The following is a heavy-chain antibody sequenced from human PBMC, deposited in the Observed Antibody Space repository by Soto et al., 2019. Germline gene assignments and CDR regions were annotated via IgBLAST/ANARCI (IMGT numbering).Heavy chain of an antibody. D-gene: IGHD6-19*01. CDR2: ISYDGSNK. CDR1: GFTFSSYG. Sequence: PGGSLRLSCAASGFTFSSYGMHWVRQAPGKGLEWVAVISYDGSNKYYADSVKGRFTISRDNSKNTLYLQMNSMRDEDTTVYYCAKTRAVAGTGTAEYWGQGTLVTVSS. CDR3: AKTRAVAGTGTAEY. V-gene: IGHV3-30*18. J-gene: IGHJ4*02.